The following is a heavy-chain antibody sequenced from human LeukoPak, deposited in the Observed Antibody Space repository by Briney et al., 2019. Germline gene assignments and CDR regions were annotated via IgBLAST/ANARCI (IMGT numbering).Heavy chain of an antibody. D-gene: IGHD3-9*01. CDR3: ARERASHEILSGLYY. CDR2: ISYSGST. CDR1: GDSISNYY. Sequence: SETLSLTCTVSGDSISNYYWTWIRQPPGKGLECIGYISYSGSTNYNASLKSRVTISVDTSKNQFSLKLSSVTAADTAVYFCARERASHEILSGLYYWGQGTLVTVSS. J-gene: IGHJ4*02. V-gene: IGHV4-59*01.